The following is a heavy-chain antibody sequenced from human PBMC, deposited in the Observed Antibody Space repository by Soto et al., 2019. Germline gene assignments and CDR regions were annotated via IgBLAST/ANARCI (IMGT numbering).Heavy chain of an antibody. CDR3: ANLYYYDRRDFSFYFDY. J-gene: IGHJ4*02. V-gene: IGHV3-23*01. Sequence: PGGSLRLSCAASGFTFSNYAMSWVRQAPGKGLEWVSSISGGGGTTYHTDSVRGRFTISRDNSKNTLYLQMDSLRAADTAVYYCANLYYYDRRDFSFYFDYWGQGSLVTVSS. CDR1: GFTFSNYA. CDR2: ISGGGGTT. D-gene: IGHD3-22*01.